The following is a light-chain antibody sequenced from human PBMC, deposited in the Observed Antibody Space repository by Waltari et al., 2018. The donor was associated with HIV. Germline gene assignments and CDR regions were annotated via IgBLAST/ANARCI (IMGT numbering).Light chain of an antibody. J-gene: IGLJ3*02. CDR1: RSDVGGYNN. CDR3: SSYTSSRTWV. CDR2: EVS. V-gene: IGLV2-14*01. Sequence: QSALTQPASVSGSPGQSITISCTGTRSDVGGYNNVSWYQHHPGQAPNLLIYEVSTRPSGVSNRFSGFKSANTASLTISGLQAEDEGDYYCSSYTSSRTWVFGGGTKLTVL.